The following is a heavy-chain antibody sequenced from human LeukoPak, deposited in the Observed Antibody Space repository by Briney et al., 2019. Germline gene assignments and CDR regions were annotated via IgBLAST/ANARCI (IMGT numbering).Heavy chain of an antibody. CDR2: ISYDGSNK. V-gene: IGHV3-30-3*01. D-gene: IGHD1-26*01. J-gene: IGHJ3*02. CDR3: ARGIPGATSGHDAFDI. Sequence: GGSLRLSCAASGFTFSSYAMHWVRQAPGKGLEWVAVISYDGSNKYYADSVKGRFTISRDNSKNTLYLQMNSLRAEDTAVYYCARGIPGATSGHDAFDIWGQGTMVTVSS. CDR1: GFTFSSYA.